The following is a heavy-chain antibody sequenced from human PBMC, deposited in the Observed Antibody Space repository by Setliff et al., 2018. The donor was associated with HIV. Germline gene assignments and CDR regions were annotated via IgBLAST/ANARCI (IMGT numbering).Heavy chain of an antibody. CDR3: ARERWSRYCSSSSCYRDLDY. J-gene: IGHJ4*02. Sequence: ASVKVSCKASGYTFTSYGISWVRQAPGQGLEWMGWISGYNGNTNYAQKLQGRVTMTTDTSTSTAYMELRSLRSDGTAVYYCARERWSRYCSSSSCYRDLDYWGQGTLVTVSS. D-gene: IGHD2-2*01. CDR2: ISGYNGNT. CDR1: GYTFTSYG. V-gene: IGHV1-18*01.